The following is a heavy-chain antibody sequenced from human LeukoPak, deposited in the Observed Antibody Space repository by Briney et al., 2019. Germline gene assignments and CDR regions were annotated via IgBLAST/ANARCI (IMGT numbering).Heavy chain of an antibody. J-gene: IGHJ5*02. D-gene: IGHD6-6*01. CDR2: IYYSGST. CDR3: ARSPHWRSSNGFDP. CDR1: GGSISSGCYY. Sequence: SQTLSLTCTVSGGSISSGCYYWSWLRQHPGKGLEWIGYIYYSGSTYYNPSLKSRVTISVDTSKNQFSLKLSSVTAADTAVYYCARSPHWRSSNGFDPWGQGTLVTVSS. V-gene: IGHV4-31*03.